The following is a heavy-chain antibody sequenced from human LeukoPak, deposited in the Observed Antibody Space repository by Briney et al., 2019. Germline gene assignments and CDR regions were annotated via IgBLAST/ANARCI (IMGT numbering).Heavy chain of an antibody. CDR2: ISYTGST. Sequence: SETLSLTCTVSGGYISSNSYYWSSLPPPQGKGLVWLVSISYTGSTYYNPSLKSRVSISADTSKNQSSLKLSSMTAADTAIYYSARSFGYSYGLSFDYWGQGNLVTVSS. V-gene: IGHV4-39*01. D-gene: IGHD5-18*01. J-gene: IGHJ4*02. CDR3: ARSFGYSYGLSFDY. CDR1: GGYISSNSYY.